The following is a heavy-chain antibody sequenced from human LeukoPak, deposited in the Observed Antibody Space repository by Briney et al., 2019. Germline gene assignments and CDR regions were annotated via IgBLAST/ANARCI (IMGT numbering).Heavy chain of an antibody. V-gene: IGHV3-30*02. CDR1: GFTFSSYG. Sequence: GGSLRFSCAASGFTFSSYGMHWVRQAPGKGLEWVAFIRYDGSNKYYADSVKGRFTISRDNSKNKLYLQMNSLRAEDTAVYYCAKDLNIVVVPAHCFDYWGQGTLVTVSS. D-gene: IGHD2-2*01. CDR3: AKDLNIVVVPAHCFDY. J-gene: IGHJ4*02. CDR2: IRYDGSNK.